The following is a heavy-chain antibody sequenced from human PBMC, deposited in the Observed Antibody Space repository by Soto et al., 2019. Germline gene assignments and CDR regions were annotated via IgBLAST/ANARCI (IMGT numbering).Heavy chain of an antibody. CDR2: ITPIFGTA. D-gene: IGHD1-20*01. CDR3: AREYNWCSIYYGMDV. J-gene: IGHJ6*02. V-gene: IGHV1-69*13. CDR1: GSAFCICD. Sequence: SVRFFCKASGSAFCICDISCVRQAPGRGPAWIGGITPIFGTANYAQNFQGRVTITADEATNTAYMELSSLRSEDTDVYYWAREYNWCSIYYGMDVRAQGATVTVSS.